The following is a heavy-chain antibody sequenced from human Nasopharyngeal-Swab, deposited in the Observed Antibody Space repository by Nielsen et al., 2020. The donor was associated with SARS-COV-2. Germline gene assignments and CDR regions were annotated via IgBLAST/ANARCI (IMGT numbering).Heavy chain of an antibody. CDR1: GFTFSSYW. CDR2: IKQDGSEK. CDR3: ARGSGGNSFRWVLGKTPAYYFDY. J-gene: IGHJ4*02. Sequence: GGSLRLSCAASGFTFSSYWMSWVRQAPGKVLEWVANIKQDGSEKYYVDSVKGRFTISRDNAKNSLYLQMNSLIAEDTAVYYCARGSGGNSFRWVLGKTPAYYFDYWGQGTLVTVSS. V-gene: IGHV3-7*03. D-gene: IGHD4-23*01.